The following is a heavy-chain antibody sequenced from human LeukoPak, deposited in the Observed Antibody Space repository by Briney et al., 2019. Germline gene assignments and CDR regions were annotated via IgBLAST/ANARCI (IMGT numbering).Heavy chain of an antibody. CDR3: ARPVGGYYEY. J-gene: IGHJ4*02. V-gene: IGHV3-30-3*01. Sequence: PGGSLRRSCAASGFTFSSYAMHWVRQAPGKGLEWVAVISYDGSNKYYADSVKGRFTISRDNSKNTLYLQMNSLRAEDTAVYYCARPVGGYYEYWGQGTLVTVSS. D-gene: IGHD1-26*01. CDR2: ISYDGSNK. CDR1: GFTFSSYA.